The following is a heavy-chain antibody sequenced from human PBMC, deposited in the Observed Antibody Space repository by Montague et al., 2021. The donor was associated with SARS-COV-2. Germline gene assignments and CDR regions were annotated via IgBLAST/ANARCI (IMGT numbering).Heavy chain of an antibody. CDR2: ISYDGSNK. V-gene: IGHV3-30-3*01. CDR1: GFTFSSYA. CDR3: ARGTGISSGWFDY. D-gene: IGHD6-19*01. Sequence: SLRLSCAASGFTFSSYAMHWVRQAPGKGLEWVAVISYDGSNKYYADSVKGRFTISRDNSKNTLYLQMNSLRAEHTAVYYCARGTGISSGWFDYWGQGTLVTVSS. J-gene: IGHJ4*02.